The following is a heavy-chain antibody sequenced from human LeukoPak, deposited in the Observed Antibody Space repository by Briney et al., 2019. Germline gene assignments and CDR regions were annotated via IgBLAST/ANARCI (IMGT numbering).Heavy chain of an antibody. V-gene: IGHV3-48*03. D-gene: IGHD6-13*01. CDR3: ARASRIAAAGVFDY. CDR1: GFTFSSYE. J-gene: IGHJ4*02. Sequence: GGPLRLSCAASGFTFSSYEMNWVRQAPGKGLEWVSYISSSGSTIYYADSVKGRFTISRDNAKNSLYLQMNSLRAEDTAVYYCARASRIAAAGVFDYWGQGTLVTVSS. CDR2: ISSSGSTI.